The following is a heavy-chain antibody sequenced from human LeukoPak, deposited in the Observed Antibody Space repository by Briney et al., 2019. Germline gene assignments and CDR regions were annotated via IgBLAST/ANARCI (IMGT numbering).Heavy chain of an antibody. CDR2: ISGSGGST. V-gene: IGHV3-23*01. D-gene: IGHD2-2*02. Sequence: PGESLRLSCAASGFTFSSYAMSWVRQAPGKGLEWVSAISGSGGSTYYADSVKGRFTISRDNSKNTLYLQTNSLRAEDTAVYYCAKDRHFVRPAAILGLFDPWGQGTLVTVSS. CDR1: GFTFSSYA. J-gene: IGHJ5*02. CDR3: AKDRHFVRPAAILGLFDP.